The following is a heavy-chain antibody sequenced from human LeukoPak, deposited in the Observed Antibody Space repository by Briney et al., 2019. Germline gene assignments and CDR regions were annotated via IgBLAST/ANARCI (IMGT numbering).Heavy chain of an antibody. CDR3: ARIAPSYYYDSSAPSDY. CDR2: IDWDDDK. CDR1: GFSLNTTGMR. Sequence: ESGPALVKPTQTLTLTCTFSGFSLNTTGMRMGWIRQPPGKALEWLARIDWDDDKFYSTSLKPRLTISKDSSRNQVVLTMTNMVPVDTATYYCARIAPSYYYDSSAPSDYWGQGTLVTVSS. V-gene: IGHV2-70*04. D-gene: IGHD3-22*01. J-gene: IGHJ4*02.